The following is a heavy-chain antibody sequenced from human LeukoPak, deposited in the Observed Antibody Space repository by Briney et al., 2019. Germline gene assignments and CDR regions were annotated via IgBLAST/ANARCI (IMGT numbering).Heavy chain of an antibody. CDR3: ARDSIAAAEVGFDP. D-gene: IGHD6-13*01. CDR2: INPNSGGT. CDR1: GYTFTGYY. V-gene: IGHV1-2*02. Sequence: ASVKVSCKASGYTFTGYYMHWVRQAPGQGLEWMGWINPNSGGTNYAQKFQGRVTMTRDTSISTAYMELSRLRSDDTAVYYCARDSIAAAEVGFDPWGQGTLVTVSS. J-gene: IGHJ5*02.